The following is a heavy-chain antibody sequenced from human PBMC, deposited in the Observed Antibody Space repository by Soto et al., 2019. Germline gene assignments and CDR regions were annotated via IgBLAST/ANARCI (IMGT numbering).Heavy chain of an antibody. Sequence: GSLRLSCAASGFTFSSYSMNWVRQAPGKGLEWVSYISSSSSTIYYADSVKGRFTISRDNSKNTLYLQMNSLRAEDTAVYYCAILGSPSITIFGVVPPIYYYGMDVWGQGTTVTVSS. V-gene: IGHV3-48*01. J-gene: IGHJ6*02. CDR1: GFTFSSYS. D-gene: IGHD3-3*01. CDR3: AILGSPSITIFGVVPPIYYYGMDV. CDR2: ISSSSSTI.